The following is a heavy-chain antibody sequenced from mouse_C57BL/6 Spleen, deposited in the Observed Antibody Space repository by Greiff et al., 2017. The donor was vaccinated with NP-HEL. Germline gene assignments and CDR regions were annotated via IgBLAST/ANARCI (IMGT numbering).Heavy chain of an antibody. V-gene: IGHV1-81*01. CDR3: AREGYYGSSHARYFDV. CDR1: GYTFTSYG. Sequence: VQLQQSGAELARPGASVKLSCKASGYTFTSYGISWVKQRTGQGLEWIGEIYPRSGNTYYNEKFKGKATLTADKSSSTAYMELRSLTSEDSAVYCCAREGYYGSSHARYFDVWGTGTTVTVSS. CDR2: IYPRSGNT. J-gene: IGHJ1*03. D-gene: IGHD1-1*01.